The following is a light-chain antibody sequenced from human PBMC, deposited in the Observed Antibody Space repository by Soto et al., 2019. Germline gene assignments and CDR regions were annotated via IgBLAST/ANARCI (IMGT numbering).Light chain of an antibody. Sequence: DTPMTQSPSSLSASVGDRVTITCQASQGIAKYLHWYQQKPGKAPKLLIYHASNLQTGVPSRFNGSGSGTDFTFTISSLQPEDIATYYFQQSDNLPLTFGGGTEVEI. CDR3: QQSDNLPLT. J-gene: IGKJ4*01. V-gene: IGKV1-33*01. CDR2: HAS. CDR1: QGIAKY.